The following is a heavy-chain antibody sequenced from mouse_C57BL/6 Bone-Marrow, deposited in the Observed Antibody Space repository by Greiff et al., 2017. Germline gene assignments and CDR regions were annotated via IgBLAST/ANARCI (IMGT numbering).Heavy chain of an antibody. CDR1: GYTFTSYW. Sequence: VQLQQPGAELVKPGASVKVSCKASGYTFTSYWMHWVKQRPGQGLEWIGRIHPSDSDTNYNQKFKGKATLTVDKSSSTAYMQLSSLTSADSAVYYCAPFYSNYVGFAYWGQGTLVTVSA. J-gene: IGHJ3*01. CDR2: IHPSDSDT. V-gene: IGHV1-74*01. D-gene: IGHD2-5*01. CDR3: APFYSNYVGFAY.